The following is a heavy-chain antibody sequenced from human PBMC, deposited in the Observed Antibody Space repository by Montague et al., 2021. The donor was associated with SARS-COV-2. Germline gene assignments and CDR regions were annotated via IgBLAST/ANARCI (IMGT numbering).Heavy chain of an antibody. CDR1: GDSISGSRHF. CDR2: IYHTGTT. Sequence: LSLTCNVSGDSISGSRHFWNWIRQHPGKGLEWIGYIYHTGTTHYRPSLKSRATLSVDISQNQFSLKLNSMTAADTAIYYCARGVSYGSGFLSEWGPGTLVIVSS. CDR3: ARGVSYGSGFLSE. D-gene: IGHD3-10*01. J-gene: IGHJ4*02. V-gene: IGHV4-31*03.